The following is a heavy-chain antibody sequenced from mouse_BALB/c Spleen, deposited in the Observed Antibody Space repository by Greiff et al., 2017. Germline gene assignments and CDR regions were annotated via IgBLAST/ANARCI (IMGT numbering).Heavy chain of an antibody. CDR3: SRSLDGYYIAY. Sequence: QVQLKQSGAELVRPGSSVKISCKASGYAFSSYWMNWVKQRPGQGLEWIGQIYPGDGDTNYNGKFKGKATLTADKSSSTAYMQLSSLTSEDSAVYFCSRSLDGYYIAYWGQGTLVTVSA. CDR1: GYAFSSYW. V-gene: IGHV1-80*01. CDR2: IYPGDGDT. D-gene: IGHD2-3*01. J-gene: IGHJ3*01.